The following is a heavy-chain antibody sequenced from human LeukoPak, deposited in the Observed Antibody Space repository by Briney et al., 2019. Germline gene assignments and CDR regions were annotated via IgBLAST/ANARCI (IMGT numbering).Heavy chain of an antibody. CDR1: GFTFNSYW. V-gene: IGHV3-74*01. CDR3: AREFEATGFWALDY. D-gene: IGHD3-16*01. J-gene: IGHJ4*02. CDR2: MNNDGRVI. Sequence: QPGGSLRLSCKVSGFTFNSYWMHWVRQAPGKGLMWVARMNNDGRVISYADSVKGRFTISRDNAKNTLYLQMNSLRAEDTAVYYCAREFEATGFWALDYWGQGTLVTASS.